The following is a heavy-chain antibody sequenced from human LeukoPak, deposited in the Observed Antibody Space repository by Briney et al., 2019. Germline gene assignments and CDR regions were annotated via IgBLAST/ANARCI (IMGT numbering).Heavy chain of an antibody. J-gene: IGHJ3*02. CDR3: ARKRGVGVDTNAFDM. V-gene: IGHV1-2*02. CDR2: INANNDGS. Sequence: ASVKVSCKASGYTITGYYMHWVRQAPGQGLEWVGWINANNDGSIYAQKFQGRVTMTRDTSINTASMELSRLRSDDTAVYYCARKRGVGVDTNAFDMWGQGTMVTVSS. CDR1: GYTITGYY. D-gene: IGHD3-3*01.